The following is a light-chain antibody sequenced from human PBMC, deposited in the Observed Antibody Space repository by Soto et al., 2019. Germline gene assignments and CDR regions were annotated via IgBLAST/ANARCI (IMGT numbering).Light chain of an antibody. Sequence: DIQMTQSPSSVSASVGDRVTITCRASQGFSTWLAWYRRKPGRAPELLIYSASSLHSGVPSRFSGSGSGTDFTLTIRSLQPEDFATYYCQQGNSFPRTFGGGTEVEIK. CDR1: QGFSTW. V-gene: IGKV1-12*01. CDR3: QQGNSFPRT. J-gene: IGKJ4*01. CDR2: SAS.